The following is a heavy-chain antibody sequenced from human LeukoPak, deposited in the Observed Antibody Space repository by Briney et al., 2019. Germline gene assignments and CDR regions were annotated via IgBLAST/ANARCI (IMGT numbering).Heavy chain of an antibody. J-gene: IGHJ5*02. CDR3: AACSGGSCYEFDP. CDR1: GFTFSSYA. D-gene: IGHD2-15*01. Sequence: PGGSLRLSCAASGFTFSSYAISWVRQAPGQGLEWMGRIIPIFGTASYAQKFQGRVTITTDESTSTAYMELSSLRSEDTAVYYCAACSGGSCYEFDPWGQGTLVTVSS. V-gene: IGHV1-69*05. CDR2: IIPIFGTA.